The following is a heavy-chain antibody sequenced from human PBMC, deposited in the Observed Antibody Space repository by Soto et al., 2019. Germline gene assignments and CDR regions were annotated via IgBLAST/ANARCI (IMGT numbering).Heavy chain of an antibody. CDR3: ATSYGSGSYYLVATMASFDY. V-gene: IGHV1-69*13. CDR2: IIPIFGTA. J-gene: IGHJ4*02. Sequence: ASVKVSCKASGGTFSSYAISWVRQAPGQGLEWMGGIIPIFGTANYAQKFQGRLTITAEESTSKAYMELSSLRSEDTAVYYCATSYGSGSYYLVATMASFDYWGQGTLVTVSS. CDR1: GGTFSSYA. D-gene: IGHD3-10*01.